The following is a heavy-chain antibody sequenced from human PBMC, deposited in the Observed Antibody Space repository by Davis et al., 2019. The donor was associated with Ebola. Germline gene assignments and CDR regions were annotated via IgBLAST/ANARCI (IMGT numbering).Heavy chain of an antibody. CDR3: ARAPISVLAGLYFFDY. CDR2: LYYIGTT. Sequence: PSETLSLTCTVSGGSISNGYNYWSWIRQPPGKGLEWIGTLYYIGTTYYNPSLKSRLFMSVDTSNNQFSLRLTSVSAADSAVYYCARAPISVLAGLYFFDYWGLGTLVTVSS. V-gene: IGHV4-39*07. D-gene: IGHD6-19*01. CDR1: GGSISNGYNY. J-gene: IGHJ4*02.